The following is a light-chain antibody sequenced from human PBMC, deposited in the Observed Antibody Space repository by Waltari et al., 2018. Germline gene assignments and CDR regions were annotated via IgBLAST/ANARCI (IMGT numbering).Light chain of an antibody. CDR2: DVT. CDR1: SSDVGGYNY. CDR3: SSYSSSITPV. Sequence: QSALTQPASVSGSPGQSITISCTGTSSDVGGYNYVSWYQQHPGKAPKLMIYDVTNRPSGVFYRVSGSKSGNTASLTISGLQAEDEADYYCSSYSSSITPVFGGGTKLTVL. V-gene: IGLV2-14*03. J-gene: IGLJ2*01.